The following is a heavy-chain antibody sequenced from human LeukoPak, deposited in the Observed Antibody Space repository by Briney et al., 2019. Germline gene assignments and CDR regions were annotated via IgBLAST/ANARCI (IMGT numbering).Heavy chain of an antibody. J-gene: IGHJ4*02. D-gene: IGHD4-23*01. V-gene: IGHV3-33*01. CDR1: GFTFSSYG. Sequence: GGSPRLSCAASGFTFSSYGMHWVRQAPGKGLEWVAVIWYDGSNKYYADSVKGRFTISRDNSKNTLYLQMNSLRAEDTAVYYCAREGHGGTLDYWGQGTLVTVSS. CDR2: IWYDGSNK. CDR3: AREGHGGTLDY.